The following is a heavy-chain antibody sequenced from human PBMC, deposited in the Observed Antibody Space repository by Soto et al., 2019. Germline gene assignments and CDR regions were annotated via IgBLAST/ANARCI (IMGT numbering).Heavy chain of an antibody. Sequence: GGSLRLSCAASGFTFDDYAMHWVRQAPGKGLEWVSGISWNSGSIGYADSVKGRFTISRDNAKNSLYLQMNSLRAEDTALYYCAKVSGGDAKAYYYYGMDVWGQGTTVTVSS. CDR1: GFTFDDYA. D-gene: IGHD2-21*02. J-gene: IGHJ6*02. CDR2: ISWNSGSI. CDR3: AKVSGGDAKAYYYYGMDV. V-gene: IGHV3-9*01.